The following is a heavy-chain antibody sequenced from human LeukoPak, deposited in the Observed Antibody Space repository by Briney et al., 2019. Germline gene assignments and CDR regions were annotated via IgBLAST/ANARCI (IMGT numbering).Heavy chain of an antibody. CDR2: IKQDGSEK. D-gene: IGHD3-22*01. J-gene: IGHJ4*02. V-gene: IGHV3-7*01. CDR1: GFTFSSYW. Sequence: GRSLRLSCAASGFTFSSYWMSWVRQAPGKGLEWVANIKQDGSEKYYVDSVKGRFTISRDNAKNSLYLQMNSLRAEDTAVYYCARGITMIVVVDYYFDYWGQGTLVTVSS. CDR3: ARGITMIVVVDYYFDY.